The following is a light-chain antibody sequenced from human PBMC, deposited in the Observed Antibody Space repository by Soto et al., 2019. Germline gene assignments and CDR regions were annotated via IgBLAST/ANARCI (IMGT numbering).Light chain of an antibody. CDR2: EGH. J-gene: IGLJ1*01. V-gene: IGLV2-23*01. CDR3: CLYIGATTYV. CDR1: RGFVGSFSL. Sequence: QFVLTPHASVSGSPGXSITISCTGTRGFVGSFSLVSWDQQHPGKAPKVMISEGHRRPSGVPDSFSGSTSVNSASLTTYGLQADDEADYYCCLYIGATTYVFGNGTKVTVL.